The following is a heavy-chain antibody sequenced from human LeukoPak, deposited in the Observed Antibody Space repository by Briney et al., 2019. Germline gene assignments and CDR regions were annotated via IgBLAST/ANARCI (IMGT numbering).Heavy chain of an antibody. CDR1: GGSISSSSYY. J-gene: IGHJ4*02. D-gene: IGHD3-22*01. CDR2: IYYSGST. CDR3: ARQELQSPYYYDSSGYYFDY. Sequence: SETLSLTCTVSGGSISSSSYYWGWIRQPPGKGLEWTGSIYYSGSTYYNPSLKSRVTISVDTSKNQFSLKLSSVTAADTAVYYCARQELQSPYYYDSSGYYFDYWGQGTLVTVSS. V-gene: IGHV4-39*01.